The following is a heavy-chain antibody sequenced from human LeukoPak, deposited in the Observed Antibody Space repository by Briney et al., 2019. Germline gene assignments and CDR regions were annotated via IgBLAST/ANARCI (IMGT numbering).Heavy chain of an antibody. V-gene: IGHV4-34*01. CDR1: GGSITAGGYF. CDR3: ASTRAGDYYDSSGYPIPDY. CDR2: INHSGST. J-gene: IGHJ4*02. D-gene: IGHD3-22*01. Sequence: SQTLSPTCTVSGGSITAGGYFWSWIRQPPGKGLEWIGEINHSGSTNYNPSLKSRVTISVDTSKNQFSLKLSSVTAADTGVYYCASTRAGDYYDSSGYPIPDYWGQGTLVTVPS.